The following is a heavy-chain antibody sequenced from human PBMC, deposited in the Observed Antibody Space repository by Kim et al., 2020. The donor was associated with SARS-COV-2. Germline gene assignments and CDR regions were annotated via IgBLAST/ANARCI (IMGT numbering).Heavy chain of an antibody. D-gene: IGHD3-10*02. CDR3: ANVRWSDF. CDR1: GFTFSNYG. V-gene: IGHV3-23*01. J-gene: IGHJ3*01. Sequence: GGSLRLSCVASGFTFSNYGMRWVRQAPGKGLEWVAGICASGDTTKYADSVKGRFIISRDNSRNTLYLQMSSLRAEDTAMYSCANVRWSDFWG. CDR2: ICASGDTT.